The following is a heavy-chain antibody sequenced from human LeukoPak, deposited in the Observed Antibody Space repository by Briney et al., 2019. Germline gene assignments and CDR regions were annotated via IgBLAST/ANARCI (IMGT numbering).Heavy chain of an antibody. J-gene: IGHJ6*03. CDR3: AKDGDCSGGSCYYYYYYYMDV. V-gene: IGHV3-43D*04. CDR1: GFTFDDYA. D-gene: IGHD2-15*01. Sequence: PGGPLRLSCAASGFTFDDYAMHWVRQAPGKGLEWVSLISWDGGSTYYADSVKGRFTISRDNSKNSLYLQMNSLRAEDTALYYCAKDGDCSGGSCYYYYYYYMDVWGKGTTVTVSS. CDR2: ISWDGGST.